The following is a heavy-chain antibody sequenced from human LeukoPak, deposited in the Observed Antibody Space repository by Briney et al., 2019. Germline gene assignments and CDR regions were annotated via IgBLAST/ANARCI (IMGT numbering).Heavy chain of an antibody. V-gene: IGHV3-7*01. J-gene: IGHJ4*02. CDR3: TRRLDE. CDR2: INQDGSEK. CDR1: GFSFNNDW. Sequence: GGSLRLSCATSGFSFNNDWMDWVRQAPGKGLEWVANINQDGSEKNCLDSVKGRFTISRDNAQNSLYLQMNGLRVEDTAVYYCTRRLDEWGQGTLVTVSS. D-gene: IGHD3-16*01.